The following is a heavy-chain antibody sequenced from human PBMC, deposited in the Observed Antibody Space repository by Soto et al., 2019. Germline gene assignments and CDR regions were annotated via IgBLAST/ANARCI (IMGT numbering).Heavy chain of an antibody. CDR1: GGSFSGYY. V-gene: IGHV4-34*01. D-gene: IGHD5-12*01. J-gene: IGHJ4*02. CDR3: ARGIKERDGYNYGSILIYVDY. Sequence: SETLPLTCAVYGGSFSGYYWSWIRQPPGKGLEWIGEINHSGSTNYNPSLKSRVTISVDTSKNQFSLKLSSVTAADTAVYYCARGIKERDGYNYGSILIYVDYWGQGTLVTVSS. CDR2: INHSGST.